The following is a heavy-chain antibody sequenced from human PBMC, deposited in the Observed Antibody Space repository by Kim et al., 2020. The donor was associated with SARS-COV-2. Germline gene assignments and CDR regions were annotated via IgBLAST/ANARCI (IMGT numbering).Heavy chain of an antibody. CDR3: SRRRGHCDGGSCYPPDS. J-gene: IGHJ5*01. CDR2: INPKNGDT. CDR1: GYRFSDYF. Sequence: ASVKVSCTSSGYRFSDYFLLWMRQAPGQGLEWMGWINPKNGDTKYSQKFQGRVALARDTSITTAYMDLNSLTSDDTAVYYCSRRRGHCDGGSCYPPDSWG. V-gene: IGHV1-2*02. D-gene: IGHD2-15*01.